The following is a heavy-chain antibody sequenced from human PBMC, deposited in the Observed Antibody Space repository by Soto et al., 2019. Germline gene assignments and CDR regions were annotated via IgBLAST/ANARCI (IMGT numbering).Heavy chain of an antibody. V-gene: IGHV4-31*03. D-gene: IGHD6-13*01. Sequence: QVQLQESGPGLVKPSQTLSLTCTVSGGSISSGGYYWSWIRQHPGKGLEWNGYIYYSGSTYYNPYLKSRVTISVDTSKNQFSLKLSSVTAADTAVYYCASMGGGAEQQLSFGAFDIWGQGTMVTVSS. J-gene: IGHJ3*02. CDR1: GGSISSGGYY. CDR3: ASMGGGAEQQLSFGAFDI. CDR2: IYYSGST.